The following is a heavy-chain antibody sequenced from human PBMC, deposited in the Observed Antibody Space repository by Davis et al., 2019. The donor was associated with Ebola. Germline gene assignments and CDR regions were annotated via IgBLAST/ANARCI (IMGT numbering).Heavy chain of an antibody. D-gene: IGHD6-19*01. CDR2: IYYSGST. CDR3: ARGKHAVAGTGPYYYYGMDV. Sequence: PGGSLRLSCTVSGGSISSSSYYWGWIRQPPGKGLEWIGSIYYSGSTYYNPSLKSRVTISVDTSKNQFSLKLSSVTAADTAVYYCARGKHAVAGTGPYYYYGMDVWGQGTTVTVSS. CDR1: GGSISSSSYY. J-gene: IGHJ6*02. V-gene: IGHV4-39*07.